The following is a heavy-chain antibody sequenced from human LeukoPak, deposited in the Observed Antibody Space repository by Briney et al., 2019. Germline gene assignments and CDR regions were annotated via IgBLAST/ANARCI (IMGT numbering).Heavy chain of an antibody. V-gene: IGHV4-34*01. J-gene: IGHJ4*02. Sequence: SETLSLTCAVYGGSFSGYYWSWIRQPPGKGLEWIGEINHSGSTNYNPSLKSRVTITVDTTNNQFFLLLSSVTGADTAVYYYVRGLDSSSYGYFDYWGQGTLVTVSS. CDR1: GGSFSGYY. CDR2: INHSGST. D-gene: IGHD6-6*01. CDR3: VRGLDSSSYGYFDY.